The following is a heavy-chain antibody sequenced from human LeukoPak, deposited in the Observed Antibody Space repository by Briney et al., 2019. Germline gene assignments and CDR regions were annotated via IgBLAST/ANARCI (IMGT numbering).Heavy chain of an antibody. CDR1: GYTFTSYA. D-gene: IGHD3-22*01. Sequence: ASVKVSCKAAGYTFTSYAMNWVRQAPGQGLEWMGWINTNTGNPTYAQGFTGRFVFSLDTSVSTAYLQISSLKAEDTAVYYCAEGKSYYYDSSGYYPGGVWGQGTLVTVSS. J-gene: IGHJ4*02. CDR3: AEGKSYYYDSSGYYPGGV. CDR2: INTNTGNP. V-gene: IGHV7-4-1*02.